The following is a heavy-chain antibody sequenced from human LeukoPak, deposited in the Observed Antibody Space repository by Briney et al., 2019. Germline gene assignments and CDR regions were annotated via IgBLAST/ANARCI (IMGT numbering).Heavy chain of an antibody. CDR3: ARGKMVRGVHIKYYYMDV. J-gene: IGHJ6*03. D-gene: IGHD3-10*01. Sequence: ASMKVSCKASGYTFTSYDINWVRQATGQGLEWMGWMNPNSGNTGYAQKFQGRVTMTRNTSISTAYMELSSLRSEDTAVYYCARGKMVRGVHIKYYYMDVWGKGTTVTVSS. CDR2: MNPNSGNT. V-gene: IGHV1-8*01. CDR1: GYTFTSYD.